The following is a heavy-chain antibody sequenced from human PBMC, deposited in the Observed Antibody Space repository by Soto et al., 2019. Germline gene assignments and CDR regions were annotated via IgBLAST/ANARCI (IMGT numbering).Heavy chain of an antibody. Sequence: ASETLSLTCAVYGGSVNGYYWNWIRQPPGKGLEWIGEINHTGGTHYNPSLKGRVTVSVDTSKNQFSLRLSSVTAADTAIYYCATRITVFGLLIPPFDPWGQGTQVTVSS. D-gene: IGHD3-3*01. CDR3: ATRITVFGLLIPPFDP. CDR2: INHTGGT. V-gene: IGHV4-34*01. CDR1: GGSVNGYY. J-gene: IGHJ5*02.